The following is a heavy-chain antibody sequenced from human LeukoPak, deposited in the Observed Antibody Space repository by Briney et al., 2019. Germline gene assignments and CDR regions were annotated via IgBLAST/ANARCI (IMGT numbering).Heavy chain of an antibody. D-gene: IGHD3-22*01. V-gene: IGHV4-4*07. Sequence: PSETLSLTCTVSGGSISSYYWSWIRQPAGKGLEWIGSIYTSGNTNYNPSLKSRVTISVDKSKNQFSLKLSSVTAADTAVYYCARAGRYDSSGMGIFDYWGQGTLVTVSS. CDR2: IYTSGNT. CDR3: ARAGRYDSSGMGIFDY. J-gene: IGHJ4*02. CDR1: GGSISSYY.